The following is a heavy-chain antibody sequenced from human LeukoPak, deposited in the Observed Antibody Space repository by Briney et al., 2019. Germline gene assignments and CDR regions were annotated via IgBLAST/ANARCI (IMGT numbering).Heavy chain of an antibody. CDR2: TSYSGGT. CDR1: GVSISSYY. CDR3: ARRTVSHDTSSVGSWLDP. Sequence: PSETLSLTCTVSGVSISSYYWNWIRRSPGKGLEWIGHTSYSGGTNYNPSLKSRVTISEDTSKNQFSLRLSSVTTADTAVYYCARRTVSHDTSSVGSWLDPWGQGTLVTVSS. V-gene: IGHV4-59*08. J-gene: IGHJ5*02. D-gene: IGHD6-6*01.